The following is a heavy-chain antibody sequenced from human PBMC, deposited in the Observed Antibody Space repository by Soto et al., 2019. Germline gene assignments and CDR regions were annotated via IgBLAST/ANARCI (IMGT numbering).Heavy chain of an antibody. J-gene: IGHJ3*02. Sequence: GGSLRLSCAASGFTFSSYGMHWVRQAPGKGLEWVAVIWYDGSNNYYADSVKGRFTISRDNSKNTLYLQMNSLRAEDTAVYYCARDRVPAATIDAFDIWGQGTMVTVS. CDR2: IWYDGSNN. CDR1: GFTFSSYG. D-gene: IGHD2-2*01. CDR3: ARDRVPAATIDAFDI. V-gene: IGHV3-33*01.